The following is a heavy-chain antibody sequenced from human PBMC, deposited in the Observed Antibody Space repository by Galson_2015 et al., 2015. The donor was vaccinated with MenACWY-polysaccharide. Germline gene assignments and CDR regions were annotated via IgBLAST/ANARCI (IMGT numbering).Heavy chain of an antibody. D-gene: IGHD6-6*01. CDR1: GFTFSSYS. J-gene: IGHJ4*02. CDR2: ISSSSSYI. V-gene: IGHV3-21*01. Sequence: SLRLSCAASGFTFSSYSMNWVRQAPGKGLEWVSYISSSSSYIYYADSVKGRFTISRDNAKNSLYLQMNSLRAEDTAVYYCATATHQGEGAAPDTDYWGQGTLVT. CDR3: ATATHQGEGAAPDTDY.